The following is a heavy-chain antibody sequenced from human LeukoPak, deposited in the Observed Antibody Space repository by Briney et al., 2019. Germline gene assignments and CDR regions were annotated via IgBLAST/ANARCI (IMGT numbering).Heavy chain of an antibody. CDR2: FNPKSGGT. Sequence: ASVKVSCKASGYPFIDYYIHWVRQAPGQGLEWMGLFNPKSGGTDYAQKFQGRITLTRDTSISTAYMELRGLTSDDTAVYYCARVDSGEDYWGQGTLVTVSS. CDR3: ARVDSGEDY. D-gene: IGHD4-17*01. CDR1: GYPFIDYY. V-gene: IGHV1-2*02. J-gene: IGHJ4*02.